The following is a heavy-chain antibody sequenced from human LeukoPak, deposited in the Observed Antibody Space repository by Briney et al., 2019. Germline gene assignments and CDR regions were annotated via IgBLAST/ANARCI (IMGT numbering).Heavy chain of an antibody. Sequence: GGSLRLSCAASGFTFSSYVMHWVRQAPAKGLEWVAVIWHGGSNENYADSVKGRFTISRDNSKNTLYLQMTSLRAEDTAVYYCARDLGLSPFDYWGQGTLVTVSS. J-gene: IGHJ4*02. CDR2: IWHGGSNE. CDR1: GFTFSSYV. D-gene: IGHD7-27*01. CDR3: ARDLGLSPFDY. V-gene: IGHV3-33*01.